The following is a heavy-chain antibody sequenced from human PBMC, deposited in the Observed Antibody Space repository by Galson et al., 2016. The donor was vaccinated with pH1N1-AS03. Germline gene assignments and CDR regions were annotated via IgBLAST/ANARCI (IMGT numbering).Heavy chain of an antibody. CDR3: AGPHMDSGVIGGVGGAFDI. V-gene: IGHV3-53*01. D-gene: IGHD3-10*01. J-gene: IGHJ3*02. CDR1: GFTVSNTY. Sequence: SLRLSCAASGFTVSNTYMTWVRQAPGKGLEWVSVIYAGDTTYYAESVKGRFTISRDNSTNTPHLQMNSLRGDDTAVYYCAGPHMDSGVIGGVGGAFDIWGQGAMVTVSS. CDR2: IYAGDTT.